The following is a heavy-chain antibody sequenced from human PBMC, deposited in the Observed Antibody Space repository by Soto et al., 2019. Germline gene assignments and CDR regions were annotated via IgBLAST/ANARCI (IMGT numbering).Heavy chain of an antibody. V-gene: IGHV3-15*01. CDR2: IKSKTDGGTT. J-gene: IGHJ6*02. D-gene: IGHD6-13*01. CDR3: TTDGGSSRSWYQDQYYYYGMDV. Sequence: EVQLVESGGGLVKPGGSLRLSCAASGFTFSNAWMSWVRQAPGKGLEWVGRIKSKTDGGTTDYAAPVKGRFTISRDDSKNALKLQMNSLKTEDTAVYYCTTDGGSSRSWYQDQYYYYGMDVWGQGITVTVSS. CDR1: GFTFSNAW.